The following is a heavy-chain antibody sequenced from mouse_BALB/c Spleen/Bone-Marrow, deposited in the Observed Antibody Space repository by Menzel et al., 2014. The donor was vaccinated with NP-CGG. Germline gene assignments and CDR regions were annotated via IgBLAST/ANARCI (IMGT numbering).Heavy chain of an antibody. J-gene: IGHJ2*01. V-gene: IGHV14-3*02. CDR1: GFNIKDTY. D-gene: IGHD2-2*01. Sequence: EVQLQQSGAEFVKPGASVKLSCTASGFNIKDTYMHWVKQRPEQGLEWIGRIDPANGNTKYDPKFQGKATITADTSSSTAYLQLSSLTSEDTAVYYCASYVYGYYFDYWGQGTTLTVSP. CDR2: IDPANGNT. CDR3: ASYVYGYYFDY.